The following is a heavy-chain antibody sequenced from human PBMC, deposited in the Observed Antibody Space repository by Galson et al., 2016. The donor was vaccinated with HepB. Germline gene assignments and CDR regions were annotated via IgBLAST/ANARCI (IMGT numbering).Heavy chain of an antibody. CDR1: GFNFEDYA. Sequence: SLRLSCAASGFNFEDYAMHWVRHVPGKGLEWVSGISWDSDTLGYAESVKGRFTISRDNAKKSLYLQMKNLRPEDTAFYYCTNTQYQLLPYYFDFWGQGTLVTVSS. CDR2: ISWDSDTL. J-gene: IGHJ4*02. V-gene: IGHV3-9*01. CDR3: TNTQYQLLPYYFDF. D-gene: IGHD2-2*01.